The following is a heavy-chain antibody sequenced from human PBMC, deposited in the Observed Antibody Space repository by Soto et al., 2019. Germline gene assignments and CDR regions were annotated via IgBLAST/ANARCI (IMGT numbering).Heavy chain of an antibody. V-gene: IGHV3-23*01. CDR2: VSGSGGTT. CDR1: GFTFSSSA. Sequence: EVQLLDSGGGLVQPGGYLRLSCAASGFTFSSSAMSWVRQAPGKGLEWVSAVSGSGGTTYYADSVRGRFTISRDNSKNSLYLQINSLRAEDTAIYFCARCTVDTIVTSGWCHYLDPWGQGTLVTVSS. J-gene: IGHJ5*02. CDR3: ARCTVDTIVTSGWCHYLDP. D-gene: IGHD6-19*01.